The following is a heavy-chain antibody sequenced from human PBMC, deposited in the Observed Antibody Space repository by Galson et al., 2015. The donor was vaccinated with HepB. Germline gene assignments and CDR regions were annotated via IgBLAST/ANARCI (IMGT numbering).Heavy chain of an antibody. CDR3: ARHRQGRPIFGVDLFDP. D-gene: IGHD3-3*01. CDR1: GGSISSSSYY. J-gene: IGHJ5*02. CDR2: IYYSGST. V-gene: IGHV4-39*01. Sequence: TLSLTCTVSGGSISSSSYYWGWIRQPPGKGLEWIGSIYYSGSTYYNPSLKSRVTISVDTSKNQFSLKLSSVTAADTAVYYCARHRQGRPIFGVDLFDPWGQGTLVTVSS.